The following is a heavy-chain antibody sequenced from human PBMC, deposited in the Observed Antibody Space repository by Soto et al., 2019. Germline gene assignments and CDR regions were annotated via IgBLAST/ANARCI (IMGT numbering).Heavy chain of an antibody. Sequence: SVKVSCKASGFTFTSSAAQWVRQARGQRLEWIGWIVVGSGNTNYAQKFQERVTITRDMSTSTAYMELSSLRSEDTAVYYCAAAAWFGENYFDYWGQGTLVTVSS. CDR1: GFTFTSSA. CDR3: AAAAWFGENYFDY. CDR2: IVVGSGNT. J-gene: IGHJ4*02. V-gene: IGHV1-58*01. D-gene: IGHD3-10*01.